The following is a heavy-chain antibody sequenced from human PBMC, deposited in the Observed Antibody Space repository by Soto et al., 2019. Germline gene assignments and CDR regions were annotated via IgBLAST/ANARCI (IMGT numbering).Heavy chain of an antibody. V-gene: IGHV3-30*18. CDR2: ISYDGSNK. D-gene: IGHD3-22*01. CDR3: AKDRAMIVVVAAFDI. Sequence: QVQLVESGGGVVQPGRSLRLSCAASGFTFSSYGMHWVRQAPGKGLEWVAVISYDGSNKYYADSVKGRFTISRDNSKNTLYLQMNSLRAEDTAVYYCAKDRAMIVVVAAFDIWGQGTMGTVSS. J-gene: IGHJ3*02. CDR1: GFTFSSYG.